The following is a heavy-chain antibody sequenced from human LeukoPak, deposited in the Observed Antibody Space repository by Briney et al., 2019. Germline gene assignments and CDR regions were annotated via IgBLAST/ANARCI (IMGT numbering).Heavy chain of an antibody. CDR1: GFTFGNYG. J-gene: IGHJ4*02. Sequence: GGSLRLSCEASGFTFGNYGMHWVRQAPGKGLEWVSFIWYDGSKKYYADSVKGRFIISRDNSKNTLYLQMNSLRAEDTAVYYCARDRGNSWYDYLGQGTLVTVSS. D-gene: IGHD6-13*01. V-gene: IGHV3-33*01. CDR2: IWYDGSKK. CDR3: ARDRGNSWYDY.